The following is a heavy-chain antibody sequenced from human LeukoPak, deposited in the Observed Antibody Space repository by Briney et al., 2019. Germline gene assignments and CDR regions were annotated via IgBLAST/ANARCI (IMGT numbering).Heavy chain of an antibody. D-gene: IGHD1-26*01. CDR3: ARRDSGSYSSVN. V-gene: IGHV3-66*01. CDR2: IYSDGYT. CDR1: GFTFSSYA. Sequence: PGGSLRLSCAASGFTFSSYAMSWVRQAPGKGLEWVSVIYSDGYTYYADSVKGRFTISRDNSKNTLYLQMNSLRAEDTALYYCARRDSGSYSSVNWGQGTLVTVSS. J-gene: IGHJ4*02.